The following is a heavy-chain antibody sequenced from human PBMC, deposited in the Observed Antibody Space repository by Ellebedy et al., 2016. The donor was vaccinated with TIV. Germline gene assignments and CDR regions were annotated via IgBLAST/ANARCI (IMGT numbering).Heavy chain of an antibody. V-gene: IGHV3-15*01. Sequence: GESLKISCVVSGFTFSRSAMNWVRQAPGKGLEWVGRVNNKTDGGTTDYAAPVKGRFTISRDDSKNTLYLQMNSLKTEDTAVYYCAREGDTAMVHGMDVWGQGTTVTVSS. D-gene: IGHD5-18*01. CDR3: AREGDTAMVHGMDV. J-gene: IGHJ6*02. CDR1: GFTFSRSA. CDR2: VNNKTDGGTT.